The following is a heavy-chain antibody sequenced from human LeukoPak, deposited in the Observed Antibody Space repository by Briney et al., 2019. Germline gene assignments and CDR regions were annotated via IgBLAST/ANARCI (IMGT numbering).Heavy chain of an antibody. J-gene: IGHJ5*02. V-gene: IGHV4-61*01. CDR1: GGSVSSGSYY. Sequence: PSETLSLTCTVSGGSVSSGSYYWSWIRQPPGKGLEWIGYIYYSGSTNYNPSLKSRVTISVDTSKNQFSLKLSSVTAADTAAYYCARRSTATNWFDPWGQGTLVTVSS. D-gene: IGHD4-11*01. CDR3: ARRSTATNWFDP. CDR2: IYYSGST.